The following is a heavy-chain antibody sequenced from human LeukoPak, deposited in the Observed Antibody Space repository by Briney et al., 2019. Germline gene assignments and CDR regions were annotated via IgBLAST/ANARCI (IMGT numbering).Heavy chain of an antibody. J-gene: IGHJ3*02. CDR3: AREVVVDYDFWSGYYDAFDI. D-gene: IGHD3-3*01. Sequence: SETLSLTCTVSGDSISSYYWSWIRQPPGKGLEWIGYIYYSGSTNYNPSLKSRVTISVDTSKNQFSLKLSSVTAADTAVYYCAREVVVDYDFWSGYYDAFDIWGQGTMVTVSS. CDR1: GDSISSYY. CDR2: IYYSGST. V-gene: IGHV4-59*01.